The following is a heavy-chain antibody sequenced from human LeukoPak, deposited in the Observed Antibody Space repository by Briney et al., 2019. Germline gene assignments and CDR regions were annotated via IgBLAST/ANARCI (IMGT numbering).Heavy chain of an antibody. CDR3: AGVVVTSASFDY. CDR1: GFTFSTSV. CDR2: IYSGGST. Sequence: PGGSLRLSCEVSGFTFSTSVMHWVRQAPGKGLEWVSVIYSGGSTYYADSVKGRFTISRDNSKNTLYLQMNSLRAEDTAVYYCAGVVVTSASFDYWGQGTLVTVSS. J-gene: IGHJ4*02. V-gene: IGHV3-66*01. D-gene: IGHD3-22*01.